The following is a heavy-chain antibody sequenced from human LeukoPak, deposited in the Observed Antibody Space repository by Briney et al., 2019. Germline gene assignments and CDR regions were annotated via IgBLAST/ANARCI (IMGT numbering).Heavy chain of an antibody. CDR1: GYSLTSYW. CDR2: IYPGDSDT. CDR3: ARRGVTAGTNFWFDP. D-gene: IGHD6-13*01. V-gene: IGHV5-51*01. J-gene: IGHJ5*02. Sequence: GESLKISRKGSGYSLTSYWIGWVRQMPGKGLELIGIIYPGDSDTRYSPSFQGQVTVSADKSISTAYLQWSSLKAADTAMYYCARRGVTAGTNFWFDPWGQGTLVTVSS.